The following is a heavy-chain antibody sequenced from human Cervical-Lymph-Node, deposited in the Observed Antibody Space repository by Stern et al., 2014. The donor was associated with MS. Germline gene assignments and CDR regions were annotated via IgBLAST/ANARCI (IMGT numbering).Heavy chain of an antibody. J-gene: IGHJ4*02. D-gene: IGHD4-17*01. Sequence: DQLVESGGGVVQPGRSLRLSCAASGFTFSSYAMHLVRQAPGKGLEWVAVISYDGSNKYYADSVKGRFTISRDNSKNTLYLQMNSLRAEDTAVYYCARDQGYGDYVFNYWGQGTLVTVSS. CDR2: ISYDGSNK. CDR1: GFTFSSYA. V-gene: IGHV3-30*01. CDR3: ARDQGYGDYVFNY.